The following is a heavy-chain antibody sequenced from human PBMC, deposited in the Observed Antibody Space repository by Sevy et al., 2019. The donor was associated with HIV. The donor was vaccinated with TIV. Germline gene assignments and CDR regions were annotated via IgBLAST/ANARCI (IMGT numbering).Heavy chain of an antibody. D-gene: IGHD4-4*01. J-gene: IGHJ4*02. Sequence: SETLSLTCTVSGGSISSGGYYWSWIRQHPGKGLERIGYIYYSGSTYYNPSLKSRVTISVDTSKNQFSLKLSSVTAADTAVYYCARVGAVTAFDLDYWGQGTLVTVSS. CDR1: GGSISSGGYY. CDR3: ARVGAVTAFDLDY. CDR2: IYYSGST. V-gene: IGHV4-31*03.